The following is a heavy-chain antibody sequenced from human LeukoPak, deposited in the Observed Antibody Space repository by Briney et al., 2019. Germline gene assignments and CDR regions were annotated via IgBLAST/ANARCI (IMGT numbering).Heavy chain of an antibody. D-gene: IGHD3-22*01. CDR3: ARHGGYYYDSSGYYPDAFDI. CDR1: GYSFGSQW. CDR2: IYPGDSDS. J-gene: IGHJ3*02. Sequence: GESLKISCKGSGYSFGSQWIGWVRQRPGKGLEWMGIIYPGDSDSRYSPSFQGQVTISADKSISTAYLQWSSLKASDTAMYYCARHGGYYYDSSGYYPDAFDIWGQGTMVTVSS. V-gene: IGHV5-51*01.